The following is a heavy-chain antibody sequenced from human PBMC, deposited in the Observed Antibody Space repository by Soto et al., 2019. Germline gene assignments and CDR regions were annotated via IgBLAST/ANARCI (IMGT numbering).Heavy chain of an antibody. CDR1: GFTSRNYA. V-gene: IGHV3-30-3*01. CDR3: ARSLFGDLTNFDF. CDR2: ISFDGSKR. Sequence: GGSLRLSCTASGFTSRNYAFHWVRQAPGKGLEWVAVISFDGSKRFYTDSVKGPFTISRDDSKNTVYLEMNSLRAEDTAVYYCARSLFGDLTNFDFWGQGTLVTVSS. J-gene: IGHJ4*02. D-gene: IGHD4-17*01.